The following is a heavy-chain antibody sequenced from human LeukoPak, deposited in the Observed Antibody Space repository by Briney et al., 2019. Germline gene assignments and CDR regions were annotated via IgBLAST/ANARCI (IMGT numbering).Heavy chain of an antibody. CDR2: IYHSGST. V-gene: IGHV4-30-2*01. CDR1: GGSISSGGYY. Sequence: SETLSLTCTVSGGSISSGGYYWSWIRQPPGKGLEWIGYIYHSGSTYYNPSLKSRVTISVDRSKNQFSLKLSSVTAADTAVYYCARSPPGSGWYPEYFQHWGQGTLVTVSS. D-gene: IGHD6-19*01. CDR3: ARSPPGSGWYPEYFQH. J-gene: IGHJ1*01.